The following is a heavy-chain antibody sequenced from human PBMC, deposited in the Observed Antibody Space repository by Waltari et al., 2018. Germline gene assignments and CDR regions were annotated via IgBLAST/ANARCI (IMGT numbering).Heavy chain of an antibody. CDR2: IYYSGST. J-gene: IGHJ4*02. D-gene: IGHD3-16*01. CDR3: ARGLRELYDY. V-gene: IGHV4-39*07. CDR1: GGSISSSSSY. Sequence: QLQLQESGPGLVKPSETLSLTCTFSGGSISSSSSYWGWIRQPPGKGLEWIGSIYYSGSTYYNPSLKSRVTISVDTSKNQFSLKLSSVTAADTAVYYCARGLRELYDYWGQGTLVTVSS.